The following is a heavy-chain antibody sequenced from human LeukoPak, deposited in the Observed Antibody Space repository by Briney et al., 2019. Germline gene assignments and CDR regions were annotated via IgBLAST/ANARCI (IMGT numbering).Heavy chain of an antibody. J-gene: IGHJ4*02. CDR1: GFTFSSYS. Sequence: GGSLRLSCAASGFTFSSYSMNWVRQAPGKGLEWVSYISSSSSTIYYADSVKGRFTISRDNAKNSLYLQMNSLRAEDTAVYYCARRGSPAGNYFDYWGQGTLVTVSS. D-gene: IGHD6-13*01. CDR3: ARRGSPAGNYFDY. CDR2: ISSSSSTI. V-gene: IGHV3-48*01.